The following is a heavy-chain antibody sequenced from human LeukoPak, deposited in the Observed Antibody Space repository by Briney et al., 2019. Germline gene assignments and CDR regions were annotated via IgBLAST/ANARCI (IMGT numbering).Heavy chain of an antibody. V-gene: IGHV3-7*01. Sequence: GGSLRLSCAASGFTFSNHWMSWVRQAPGKGLEWVANIKQDGSEKYYVDSVKGRFTISRDNAKNSLYLQMNSLRAEDTAVYYCARDYTAMDAFDIWGQGTMVTVSS. CDR1: GFTFSNHW. CDR3: ARDYTAMDAFDI. CDR2: IKQDGSEK. D-gene: IGHD5-18*01. J-gene: IGHJ3*02.